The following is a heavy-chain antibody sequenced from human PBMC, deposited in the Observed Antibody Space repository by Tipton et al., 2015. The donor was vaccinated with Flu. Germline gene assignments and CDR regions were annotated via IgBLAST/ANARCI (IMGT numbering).Heavy chain of an antibody. CDR1: GDSLSSGGYY. CDR3: ARGRVVGGYFGGGGFPHYFDS. V-gene: IGHV4-31*03. D-gene: IGHD2-15*01. Sequence: TLSLTCTVSGDSLSSGGYYWSWIRQHPGKGLEWIGYIYYSGSTYYNPSLKSRVIISVDTSKSQFSLTLSSVTAADAAVYYCARGRVVGGYFGGGGFPHYFDSWGQGTLVTVSS. CDR2: IYYSGST. J-gene: IGHJ4*02.